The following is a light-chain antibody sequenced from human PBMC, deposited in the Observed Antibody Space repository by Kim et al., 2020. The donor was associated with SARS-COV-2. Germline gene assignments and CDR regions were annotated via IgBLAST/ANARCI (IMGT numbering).Light chain of an antibody. CDR3: QQYGGSPWT. CDR1: QTVGANF. J-gene: IGKJ1*01. V-gene: IGKV3-20*01. CDR2: DAS. Sequence: DIVLTQSPGTLSLSPGETATLSCRASQTVGANFLAWYQQKPGQAPRLLIYDASTRASGIPDRFSGSGSGTDFTLIISRLEPEDFAVYSCQQYGGSPWTFGQGTKVDIK.